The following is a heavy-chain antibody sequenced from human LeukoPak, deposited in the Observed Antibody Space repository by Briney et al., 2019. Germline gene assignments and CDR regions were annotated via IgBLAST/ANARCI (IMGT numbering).Heavy chain of an antibody. J-gene: IGHJ4*02. V-gene: IGHV3-7*01. CDR3: ARVGKNGWDFDH. CDR2: INEDGSLT. CDR1: GLSFSAHW. Sequence: PGESLRLSCAASGLSFSAHWMTWVRQAPGKGPEWVANINEDGSLTYYVDSVKGRFTISRDNTKTSLYLQMNTLRAEDTAVYYCARVGKNGWDFDHWGQGTLVTVSS. D-gene: IGHD6-19*01.